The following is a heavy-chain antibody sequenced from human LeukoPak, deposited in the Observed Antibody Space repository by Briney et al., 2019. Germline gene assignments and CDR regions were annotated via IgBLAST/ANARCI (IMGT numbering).Heavy chain of an antibody. V-gene: IGHV3-15*07. J-gene: IGHJ4*02. CDR3: VTPLIIAGSSEESDF. D-gene: IGHD3-10*01. Sequence: PGGSLRLSCAASGFTFCIYSMNWVRQAPGKGLEWVGRIRNVPDGGTTDYAAPVKDRFTISRDDSTSTLYLQMNNLKTEDTGLYYCVTPLIIAGSSEESDFWGQGTRVTVSS. CDR1: GFTFCIYS. CDR2: IRNVPDGGTT.